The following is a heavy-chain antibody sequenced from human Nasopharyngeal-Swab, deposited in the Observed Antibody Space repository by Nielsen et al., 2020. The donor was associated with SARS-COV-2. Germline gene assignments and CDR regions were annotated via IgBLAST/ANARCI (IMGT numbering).Heavy chain of an antibody. Sequence: SETLSLTCTVSGGSISSYYWSWIRQPPGKGLEWIGYIYYSGSTNYNPSLKSRVTISVDTSKNQFSLKLSSVTAADTAVYYCARDFNDFWNGSLGDNFDYWGQGTLVTVSS. CDR1: GGSISSYY. CDR3: ARDFNDFWNGSLGDNFDY. D-gene: IGHD3-3*01. V-gene: IGHV4-59*12. CDR2: IYYSGST. J-gene: IGHJ4*02.